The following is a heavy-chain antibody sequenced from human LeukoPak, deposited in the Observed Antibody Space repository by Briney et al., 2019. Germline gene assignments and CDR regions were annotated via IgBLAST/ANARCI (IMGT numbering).Heavy chain of an antibody. Sequence: SETLSLTCTVSGGSISSYYWSWIRQPPGKGLEWIGYTYYSGSTNYNPSLKSRVTISVDTSKTQFSLKLSSVTAADTAVYYCARDLDYGGSWGQGTLVTVSS. V-gene: IGHV4-59*01. CDR2: TYYSGST. CDR3: ARDLDYGGS. J-gene: IGHJ4*02. CDR1: GGSISSYY. D-gene: IGHD4-23*01.